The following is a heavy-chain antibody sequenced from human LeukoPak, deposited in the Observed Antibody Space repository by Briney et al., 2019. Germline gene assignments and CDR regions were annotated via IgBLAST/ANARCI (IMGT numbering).Heavy chain of an antibody. CDR3: AELGITMIGGV. J-gene: IGHJ6*04. V-gene: IGHV3-30*04. CDR2: MSYDGSNK. CDR1: GFTFNNYA. D-gene: IGHD3-10*02. Sequence: GGSLRLSCAASGFTFNNYAIHWFRQPPGKGLEWVAVMSYDGSNKYYADSVKGRFTISRDNSKNTLYLQMNSLRAEDTAVYYCAELGITMIGGVWGKGTTVTISS.